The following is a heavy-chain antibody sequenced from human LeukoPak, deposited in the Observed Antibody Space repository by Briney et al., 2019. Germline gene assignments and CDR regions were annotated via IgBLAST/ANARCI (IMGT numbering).Heavy chain of an antibody. D-gene: IGHD1-7*01. Sequence: GGSLRLSCVASGLTFRSYAMNWVRQAPGKGLEWVSSINGAGGTTYYADSVKGRFTISRDNSKGTLYLQMNTLRAEDTAIYYCARNNWNSNNWFDPWGQGTLVTVSS. J-gene: IGHJ5*02. V-gene: IGHV3-23*01. CDR2: INGAGGTT. CDR1: GLTFRSYA. CDR3: ARNNWNSNNWFDP.